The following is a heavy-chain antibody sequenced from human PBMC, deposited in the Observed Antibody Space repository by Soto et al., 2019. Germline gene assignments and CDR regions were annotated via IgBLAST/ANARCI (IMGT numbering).Heavy chain of an antibody. V-gene: IGHV1-8*01. CDR2: MNPNSGNT. D-gene: IGHD3-16*01. J-gene: IGHJ5*02. CDR3: ARSSGRRGEYNWFDP. Sequence: QVQLVQSGAEVKKPGASVKVSCKASGYTFTSYDINWVRQATGQGLEWMGWMNPNSGNTGYAQKFQGRVTMTRNTSIDTAYLELSSLRSEDTAVYYCARSSGRRGEYNWFDPWGQGTLVTVSS. CDR1: GYTFTSYD.